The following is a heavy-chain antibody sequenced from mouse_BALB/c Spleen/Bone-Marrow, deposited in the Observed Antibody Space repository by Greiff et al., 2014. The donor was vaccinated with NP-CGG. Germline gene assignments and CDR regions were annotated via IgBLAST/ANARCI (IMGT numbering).Heavy chain of an antibody. J-gene: IGHJ2*01. V-gene: IGHV1S132*01. D-gene: IGHD2-4*01. CDR2: IFPGTGTT. CDR3: ARKGISTVIATAYYFDY. CDR1: GYTFTSYW. Sequence: LVESGAELVKPGASVKLSCKTSGYTFTSYWTQWVKQRPGQGLGWIGEIFPGTGTTYYNEKFKDKATLTIDTSSSTAYMQLSSLTSEDSAVYFCARKGISTVIATAYYFDYWGQGSTLTVSS.